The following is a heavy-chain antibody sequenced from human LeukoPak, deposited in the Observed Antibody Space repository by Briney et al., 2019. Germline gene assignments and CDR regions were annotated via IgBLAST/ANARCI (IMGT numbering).Heavy chain of an antibody. CDR1: GFSLSNARMG. CDR3: ARIQRYYDSSGYFRFDY. J-gene: IGHJ4*02. D-gene: IGHD3-22*01. V-gene: IGHV2-26*01. CDR2: IFSNDEK. Sequence: ESGPTLVNPTETLTLTCTVSGFSLSNARMGVSWIRQPPGKALEWLAHIFSNDEKSYSTYLKSRLTISKDTSKSQVVLTMTNMDPVDTATYYCARIQRYYDSSGYFRFDYWGQGTLVTVSS.